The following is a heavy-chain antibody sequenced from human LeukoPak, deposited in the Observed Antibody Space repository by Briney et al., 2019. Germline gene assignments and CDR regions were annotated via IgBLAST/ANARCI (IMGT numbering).Heavy chain of an antibody. V-gene: IGHV1-46*01. CDR3: ARYIFDY. CDR2: INLSGGGT. J-gene: IGHJ4*02. CDR1: GYTFTNSY. Sequence: GASVKVSFKASGYTFTNSYMHWVRLAPGQGLEWMGIINLSGGGTNYAQRFKGRLTMTRDTSTSTVYMELSSLRSEDTAAYFCARYIFDYWGQGTLVTVSS.